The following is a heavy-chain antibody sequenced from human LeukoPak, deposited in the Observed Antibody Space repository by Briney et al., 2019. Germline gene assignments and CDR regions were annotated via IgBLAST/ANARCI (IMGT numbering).Heavy chain of an antibody. D-gene: IGHD3-22*01. CDR2: IYYSGNS. V-gene: IGHV4-59*01. CDR3: AGLGASGNGYLSWFDP. CDR1: GGSISTYY. J-gene: IGHJ5*02. Sequence: PSETLSLTCTVSGGSISTYYWSWIRQPPGKGLEWIGYIYYSGNSNYNPPLKSRVTISVDTSKNQFSLKLSSVTAADTAVYYCAGLGASGNGYLSWFDPWGQGTLVTVSS.